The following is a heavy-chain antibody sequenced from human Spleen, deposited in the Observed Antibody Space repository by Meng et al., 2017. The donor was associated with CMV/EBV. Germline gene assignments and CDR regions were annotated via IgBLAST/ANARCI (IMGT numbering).Heavy chain of an antibody. V-gene: IGHV3-23*01. CDR1: GFTFSSYA. CDR3: AKDRAIHSSSYYFDY. J-gene: IGHJ4*02. Sequence: GESLKISCAASGFTFSSYAMSWVRQAPGKGLEWVSGISDSGGSTYYADSVKGRFTISRDNSKNTLYLQMNSLRAEDTAVYYCAKDRAIHSSSYYFDYRGQGTLVTVSS. CDR2: ISDSGGST. D-gene: IGHD6-6*01.